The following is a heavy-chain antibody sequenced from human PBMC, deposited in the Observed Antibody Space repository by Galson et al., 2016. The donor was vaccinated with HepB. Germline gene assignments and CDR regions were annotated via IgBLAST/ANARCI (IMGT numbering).Heavy chain of an antibody. V-gene: IGHV3-48*02. CDR2: IGNSGTI. Sequence: SLRLSCAASEFTFSAYSMNWVRQAPGKGLEWISHIGNSGTIYYADSVKGRITISRDNAKNSLYLQMNSLRDEDTAIYYCARDHYDSGSYYAGPFDYWGQGTLVTVSS. D-gene: IGHD3-10*01. J-gene: IGHJ4*02. CDR1: EFTFSAYS. CDR3: ARDHYDSGSYYAGPFDY.